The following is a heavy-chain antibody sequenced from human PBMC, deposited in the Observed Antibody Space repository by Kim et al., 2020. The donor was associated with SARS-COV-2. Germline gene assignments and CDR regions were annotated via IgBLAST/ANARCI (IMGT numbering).Heavy chain of an antibody. D-gene: IGHD5-18*01. J-gene: IGHJ4*02. Sequence: YADSVKGRFTISRDNAKNSLYLQMNSLRAEDTALYYCAKERGYSYGDFDYWGQGTLVTVSS. CDR3: AKERGYSYGDFDY. V-gene: IGHV3-9*01.